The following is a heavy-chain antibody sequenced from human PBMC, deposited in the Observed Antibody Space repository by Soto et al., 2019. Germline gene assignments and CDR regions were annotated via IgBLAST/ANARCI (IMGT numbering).Heavy chain of an antibody. Sequence: GARRLLWEPAWSSFAHSGMLWVRQAPGRGQYWVSGISSSGKRTYDADCEKGRFTISRANSKNALYLKMDRLRADDTSVYYFEKVAESGVVIEYFDFWGQGTLVTVSP. J-gene: IGHJ4*02. D-gene: IGHD3-3*01. CDR3: EKVAESGVVIEYFDF. V-gene: IGHV3-23*01. CDR1: WSSFAHSG. CDR2: ISSSGKRT.